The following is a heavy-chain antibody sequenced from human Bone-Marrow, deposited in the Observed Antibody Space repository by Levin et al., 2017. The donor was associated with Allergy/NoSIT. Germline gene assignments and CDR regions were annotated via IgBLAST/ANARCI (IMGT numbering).Heavy chain of an antibody. D-gene: IGHD2-15*01. V-gene: IGHV3-23*01. CDR1: GFTFSSYA. CDR3: ANVVAAWW. Sequence: GESLKISCAASGFTFSSYAMSWVRQAPGKGLEWVSAISGSGGSTYYADSVKGRFTISRDNSKNTLYLQMNSLRAEDTAVYYCANVVAAWWGGQGTLVTVSS. CDR2: ISGSGGST. J-gene: IGHJ4*02.